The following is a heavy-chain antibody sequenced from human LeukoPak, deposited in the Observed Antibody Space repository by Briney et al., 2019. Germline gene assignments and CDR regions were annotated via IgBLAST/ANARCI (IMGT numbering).Heavy chain of an antibody. J-gene: IGHJ4*02. CDR1: GFSVSNNY. Sequence: PGGSLRLSCAASGFSVSNNYMSWVRQAPGKGLEWVSVIYSGGSTYYADSVKGRFTISRDNSKNTLYLQMNSLRAEDTAVYYCARRYYSGSGKDYWGQGTLVTVSS. D-gene: IGHD3-10*01. CDR2: IYSGGST. V-gene: IGHV3-53*01. CDR3: ARRYYSGSGKDY.